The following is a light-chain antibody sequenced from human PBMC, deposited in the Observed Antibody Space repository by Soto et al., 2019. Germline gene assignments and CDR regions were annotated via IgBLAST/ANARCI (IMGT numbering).Light chain of an antibody. CDR3: QQLNSYPQIT. V-gene: IGKV1-9*01. J-gene: IGKJ5*01. CDR2: AAS. Sequence: DIQLTQSPSFLSASVGDRVTNTCRASQGISSYLAWYQQKPGKAPKLLIYAASTLQSGVPSRFSGSGSGTEFTLTISSLQPEDFATYYCQQLNSYPQITFGQGTRLEIK. CDR1: QGISSY.